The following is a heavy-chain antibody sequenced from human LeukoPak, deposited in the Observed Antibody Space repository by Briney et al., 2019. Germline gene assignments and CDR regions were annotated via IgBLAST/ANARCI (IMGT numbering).Heavy chain of an antibody. V-gene: IGHV4-59*01. CDR3: ASQYTAMGPFDY. D-gene: IGHD5-18*01. CDR1: GGSISSYY. J-gene: IGHJ4*02. Sequence: SETLSLTCTVSGGSISSYYWSWIRQPPGKGLEWIGYIYYSGSTNYNPSLKSRVTISVDTSKNQFSLKLSSVTAADTAVYYCASQYTAMGPFDYWGQGTLVTVSS. CDR2: IYYSGST.